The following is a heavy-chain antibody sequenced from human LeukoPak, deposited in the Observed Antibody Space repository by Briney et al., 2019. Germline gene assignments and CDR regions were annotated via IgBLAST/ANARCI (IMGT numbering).Heavy chain of an antibody. J-gene: IGHJ4*02. CDR3: ARETANCGGDCIDY. CDR2: INGDGNSI. Sequence: GGSLRLCCAVSGFIFSTYEMNWVRQAPGKGLEWISYINGDGNSIYYADSVKGRFITSRDNAKSSLFLQMNSLRVEDTAVYYCARETANCGGDCIDYWGQGTLVTVSS. V-gene: IGHV3-48*03. CDR1: GFIFSTYE. D-gene: IGHD2-21*02.